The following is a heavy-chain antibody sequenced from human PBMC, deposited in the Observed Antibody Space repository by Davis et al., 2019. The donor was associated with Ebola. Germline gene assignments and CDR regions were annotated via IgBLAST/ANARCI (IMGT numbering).Heavy chain of an antibody. Sequence: GESLKISCAASGFTFSSYAMSWVRQAPGKGLEWVSATSGSGGSTYYADSVKGRFTISRDNAKNSLYLQMNSLRDEDTAVYYCARDLRNTDPAYYYYYGMDVWGQGTTVTVSS. D-gene: IGHD1/OR15-1a*01. J-gene: IGHJ6*02. CDR1: GFTFSSYA. CDR2: TSGSGGST. CDR3: ARDLRNTDPAYYYYYGMDV. V-gene: IGHV3-23*01.